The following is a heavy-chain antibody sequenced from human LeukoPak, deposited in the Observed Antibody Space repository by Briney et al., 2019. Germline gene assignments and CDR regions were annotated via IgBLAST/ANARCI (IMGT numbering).Heavy chain of an antibody. Sequence: PGGSLRLSCAASGFTVSSNYMSWVRQAPGKGLEWVSVIYSGGSTYYADSVKGRFTISRDNSKNTLYLQMNSLRAEDTAVYYCARDRVVDGDVIDYWDQGTLVTVSS. V-gene: IGHV3-53*01. CDR1: GFTVSSNY. CDR2: IYSGGST. J-gene: IGHJ4*02. D-gene: IGHD3-3*01. CDR3: ARDRVVDGDVIDY.